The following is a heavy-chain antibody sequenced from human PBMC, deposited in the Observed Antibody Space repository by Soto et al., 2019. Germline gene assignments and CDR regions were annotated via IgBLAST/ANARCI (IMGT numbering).Heavy chain of an antibody. V-gene: IGHV4-39*01. CDR2: MYSGGNT. CDR1: GGSFSSSTYY. Sequence: QLQLQESGPGLVKPSETLSLTCTVSGGSFSSSTYYWGWIRQPPGKGLEWIGSMYSGGNTYYNPSLKRRVTVSVDASTNHFSLKLTSVTAADTAMYYCARQPYDSTGYYYGAWGQGTLVTVSS. CDR3: ARQPYDSTGYYYGA. J-gene: IGHJ5*02. D-gene: IGHD3-22*01.